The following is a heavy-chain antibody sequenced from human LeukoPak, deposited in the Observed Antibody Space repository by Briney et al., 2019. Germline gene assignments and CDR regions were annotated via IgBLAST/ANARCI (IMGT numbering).Heavy chain of an antibody. D-gene: IGHD2-2*01. CDR2: IYYSGST. Sequence: SETLSLTCTVSGGSVSGGSYYWSWIRQPPGKGLEWIGYIYYSGSTNYNPSLKSRVTISVDTSKNQFSLKLSSVTAADTAVYYCAREAVVVPAAMSYYYGMDVWGQGTTVTVSS. CDR3: AREAVVVPAAMSYYYGMDV. V-gene: IGHV4-61*01. J-gene: IGHJ6*02. CDR1: GGSVSGGSYY.